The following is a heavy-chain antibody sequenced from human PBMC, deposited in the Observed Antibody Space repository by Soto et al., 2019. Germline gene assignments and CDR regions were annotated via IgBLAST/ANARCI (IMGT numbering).Heavy chain of an antibody. CDR3: ATDLARGPIVTAEYIQH. CDR1: GYTRTELS. Sequence: GASVKVSCKVSGYTRTELSMHWVRQAPGKGREWMGGFDPEDGETIYAQKCKGRVTMTEDTSTDTAYMELSSLRSEDTAVYYRATDLARGPIVTAEYIQHWGQGTLVTVSS. V-gene: IGHV1-24*01. J-gene: IGHJ1*01. CDR2: FDPEDGET. D-gene: IGHD3-16*02.